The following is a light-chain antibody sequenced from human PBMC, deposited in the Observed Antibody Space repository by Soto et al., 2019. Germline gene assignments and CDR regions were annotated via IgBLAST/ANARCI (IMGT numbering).Light chain of an antibody. CDR1: QSVSSR. V-gene: IGKV3-20*01. Sequence: EVVMTQSRVTLSLSPGEIATLSFRVCQSVSSRLAWYQQKPGQAPRLLISGASSRATGIPDRFSGSGSGTDFTLTISRLEPEDFALYYCQHYVERSPITFGQGTRLEIK. CDR2: GAS. J-gene: IGKJ5*01. CDR3: QHYVERSPIT.